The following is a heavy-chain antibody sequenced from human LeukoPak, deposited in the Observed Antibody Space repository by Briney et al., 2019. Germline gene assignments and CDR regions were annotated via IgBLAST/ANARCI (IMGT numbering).Heavy chain of an antibody. CDR2: IFYTGST. D-gene: IGHD1-14*01. CDR3: ARVGSREPSFDY. Sequence: SETLSLTCTVSGGSISSGGYYWGWIRQHPGMGLEWIGYIFYTGSTYYNPSLKSRITISVDTSENQFSLKLSSVTAADTAVYYCARVGSREPSFDYWGQGTLVTVSS. J-gene: IGHJ4*02. CDR1: GGSISSGGYY. V-gene: IGHV4-31*03.